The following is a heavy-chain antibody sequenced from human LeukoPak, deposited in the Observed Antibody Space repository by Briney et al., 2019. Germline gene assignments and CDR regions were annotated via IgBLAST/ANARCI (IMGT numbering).Heavy chain of an antibody. CDR3: ARDLTLYNWNDVGY. Sequence: PGGSLRLSCAASGFTFSSYSMNWVRQAPGKGLEWVSSISSSSSYIYYADSVKGRFTISRDNAKNSLYLQMNSLRAEDTAVYYCARDLTLYNWNDVGYWGQGTLVTVSS. CDR1: GFTFSSYS. D-gene: IGHD1-20*01. J-gene: IGHJ4*02. V-gene: IGHV3-21*01. CDR2: ISSSSSYI.